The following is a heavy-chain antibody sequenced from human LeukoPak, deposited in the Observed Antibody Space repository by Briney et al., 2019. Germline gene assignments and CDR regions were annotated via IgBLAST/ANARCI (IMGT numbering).Heavy chain of an antibody. CDR1: GGTFSSYA. V-gene: IGHV1-69*04. CDR2: IIPILGIA. D-gene: IGHD5-24*01. Sequence: ASVKVSCKASGGTFSSYAISWVRQAPGQGLEWMGRIIPILGIANYAQKFQGRVSITADKSTSTAYMELSSLRSEDTAVYYCARDLGDGYTGYWGQGTLVTVSS. CDR3: ARDLGDGYTGY. J-gene: IGHJ4*02.